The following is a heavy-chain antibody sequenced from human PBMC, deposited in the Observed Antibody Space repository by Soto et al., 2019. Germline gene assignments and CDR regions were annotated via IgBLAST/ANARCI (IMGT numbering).Heavy chain of an antibody. V-gene: IGHV3-30*03. D-gene: IGHD3-9*01. CDR1: GFTFGSSG. CDR3: ARDGPHFDVDV. CDR2: HCNDGITK. J-gene: IGHJ6*02. Sequence: GGSLRLSCAASGFTFGSSGWHWVRQVPGKGLEWVAAHCNDGITKNYADSVKGRFTISRDNSKNTVFLQIDSLRGDDTAVYYCARDGPHFDVDVWGQGTPVTVSS.